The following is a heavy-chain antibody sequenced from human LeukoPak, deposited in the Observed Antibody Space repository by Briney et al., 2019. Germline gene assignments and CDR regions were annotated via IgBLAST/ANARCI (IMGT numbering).Heavy chain of an antibody. CDR3: ARDMEMATISGFDY. CDR2: ISGSGGST. D-gene: IGHD5-12*01. Sequence: GGSLRLSCAASGFTFSSYAMSWVRQAPGKGLEWVSAISGSGGSTYYADSVKGRFTISRDNSKNTLYLQMNSLRAEDTAVYYCARDMEMATISGFDYWGQGTLVTVSS. J-gene: IGHJ4*02. V-gene: IGHV3-23*01. CDR1: GFTFSSYA.